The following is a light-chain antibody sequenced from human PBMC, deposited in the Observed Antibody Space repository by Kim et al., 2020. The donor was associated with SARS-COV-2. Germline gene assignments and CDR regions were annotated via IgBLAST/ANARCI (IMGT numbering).Light chain of an antibody. CDR2: QDI. V-gene: IGLV3-1*01. CDR1: NLGGRY. Sequence: VSPGRTATIPCSGDNLGGRYVSWYQQRPGETPVLVMYQDIERPSGIPDRFSGSNSGNTATLTISGTQAMDEADYYCQAWDNNAAIFGGGTQLTVL. CDR3: QAWDNNAAI. J-gene: IGLJ2*01.